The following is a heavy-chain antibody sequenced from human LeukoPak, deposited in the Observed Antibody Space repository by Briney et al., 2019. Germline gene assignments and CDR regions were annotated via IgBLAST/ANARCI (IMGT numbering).Heavy chain of an antibody. J-gene: IGHJ6*02. V-gene: IGHV1-2*02. CDR3: AREMVDTAMGAFYGMDV. CDR1: GYTFTGYY. D-gene: IGHD5-18*01. CDR2: INPNSGGT. Sequence: ASVKLSCKASGYTFTGYYMHWVRQAPGQGLEWMGWINPNSGGTNYAQKFQGRVTMTRDTSTSTAYMELSRLRSDDTAVYYCAREMVDTAMGAFYGMDVWGQGTTVTVSS.